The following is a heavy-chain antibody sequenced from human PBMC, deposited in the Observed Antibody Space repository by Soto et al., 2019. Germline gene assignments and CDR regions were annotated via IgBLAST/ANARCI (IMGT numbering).Heavy chain of an antibody. CDR2: ISYDGSNK. V-gene: IGHV3-30-3*01. CDR3: ARDGRVVDTGMDV. Sequence: QVQLVESGGGVVQPGRSLRLSCAASGFTFSSYAMHWVRQAQGKGLEWVAVISYDGSNKCYADSVKGRFTISRDNSKNTLDLQMNSLRAEDTAVYYCARDGRVVDTGMDVWGQGTTVTVSS. CDR1: GFTFSSYA. J-gene: IGHJ6*02. D-gene: IGHD2-21*01.